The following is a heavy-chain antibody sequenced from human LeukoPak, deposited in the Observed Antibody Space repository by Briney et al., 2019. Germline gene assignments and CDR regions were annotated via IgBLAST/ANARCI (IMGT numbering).Heavy chain of an antibody. V-gene: IGHV1-69*05. CDR3: ARETMVRATSFDY. CDR1: GGTFSSYA. D-gene: IGHD3-10*01. J-gene: IGHJ4*02. CDR2: IIPIFGTA. Sequence: SVKVSCKASGGTFSSYAISWVRQAPGQGREWMGRIIPIFGTANYAQKFQGRVTITTDESTSTAYMELSSLRSEDTAVYYCARETMVRATSFDYWGQGTLVTVSS.